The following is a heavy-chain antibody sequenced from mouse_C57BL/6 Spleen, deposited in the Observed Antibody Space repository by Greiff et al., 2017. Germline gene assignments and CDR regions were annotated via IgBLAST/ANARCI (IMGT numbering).Heavy chain of an antibody. J-gene: IGHJ4*01. Sequence: VQLKQPGAELVMPGASVKLSCKASGYTFTSYWMHWVKQRPGQGLEWIGEIDPSDSYTNYNQKFKGKSTLTVDKSSSTAYMQLSSLTSEDSAVYYCATITTVVATDAMDYWGQGTSVTVSS. CDR2: IDPSDSYT. CDR1: GYTFTSYW. CDR3: ATITTVVATDAMDY. V-gene: IGHV1-69*01. D-gene: IGHD1-1*01.